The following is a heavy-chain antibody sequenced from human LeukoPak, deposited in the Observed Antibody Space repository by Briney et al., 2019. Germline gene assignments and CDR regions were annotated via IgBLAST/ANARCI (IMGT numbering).Heavy chain of an antibody. CDR1: GYTFSKYY. CDR3: ARLGYSSGVHFDY. J-gene: IGHJ4*02. D-gene: IGHD6-19*01. Sequence: ASVKVSCKASGYTFSKYYIHWVRQAPGQGLEWMGIINPSGGSATYAQNFQGRVTMTRDTSTSTVHMELSSLRSEDTAVYYCARLGYSSGVHFDYWGQGTLVTVSS. V-gene: IGHV1-46*01. CDR2: INPSGGSA.